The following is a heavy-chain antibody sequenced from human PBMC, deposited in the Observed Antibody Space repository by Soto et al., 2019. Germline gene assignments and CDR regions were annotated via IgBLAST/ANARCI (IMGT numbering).Heavy chain of an antibody. V-gene: IGHV3-72*01. CDR2: SRDKGNSYST. CDR3: ARSMPGTTSFDS. Sequence: EVHLVESGGGLVQPGGSLRLSCAGSGFTFSDYYIDWVRQAPGKGLEWVGRSRDKGNSYSTDYAASVRGGFTVSRVTSKNSLYLQMNSLKADDSALYYCARSMPGTTSFDSWGQGTLVTVSS. D-gene: IGHD1-7*01. J-gene: IGHJ4*02. CDR1: GFTFSDYY.